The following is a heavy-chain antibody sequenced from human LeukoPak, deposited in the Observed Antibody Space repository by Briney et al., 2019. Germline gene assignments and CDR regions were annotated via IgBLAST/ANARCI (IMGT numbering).Heavy chain of an antibody. CDR3: ARDYDYVWGSSIRPFWFPRGVGDS. CDR2: INSDGSST. J-gene: IGHJ5*02. CDR1: GFTFSSYW. V-gene: IGHV3-74*01. D-gene: IGHD3-16*01. Sequence: GSLRLSCAASGFTFSSYWMHWVRQAPGKGLVWVSRINSDGSSTSYADSVRGRFTISRDNAKNTLYLQMNSLRAADTAVHYCARDYDYVWGSSIRPFWFPRGVGDSWGQGTLVTVSS.